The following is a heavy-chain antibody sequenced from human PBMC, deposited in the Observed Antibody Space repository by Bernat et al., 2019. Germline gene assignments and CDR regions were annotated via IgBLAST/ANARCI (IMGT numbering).Heavy chain of an antibody. V-gene: IGHV1-18*01. CDR3: ARTRRYYGSGSYLDV. CDR1: GYTFNTYG. J-gene: IGHJ6*02. D-gene: IGHD3-10*01. CDR2: ISAYNGNT. Sequence: QVQLVQSGAEVKKPGASVKVSCKASGYTFNTYGISWVRQAPGQGLEWMGWISAYNGNTSYAQTLQGRVTMTTDTSTSTAYMELRSLRSADTAVYYCARTRRYYGSGSYLDVWGQGTTVTVSS.